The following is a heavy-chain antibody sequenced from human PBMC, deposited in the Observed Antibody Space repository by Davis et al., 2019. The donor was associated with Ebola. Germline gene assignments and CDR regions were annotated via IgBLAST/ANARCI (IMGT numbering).Heavy chain of an antibody. CDR3: ARDVVLMVYAIREYYYYGMDV. Sequence: SETLSLTCTVSGGSISSYYWSWIRQPPGKGLEWIGYTYYSGSTNYNPSLKSRVTISVDTSKTQFSLKLSSVTAADTAVYYCARDVVLMVYAIREYYYYGMDVWGKGTTVTVSS. CDR2: TYYSGST. CDR1: GGSISSYY. V-gene: IGHV4-59*01. D-gene: IGHD2-8*01. J-gene: IGHJ6*04.